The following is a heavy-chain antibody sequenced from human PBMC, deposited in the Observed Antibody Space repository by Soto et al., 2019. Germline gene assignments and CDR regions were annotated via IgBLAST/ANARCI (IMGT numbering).Heavy chain of an antibody. V-gene: IGHV1-18*01. CDR3: ATRGAYSGYDSLIEAGKESASARNYYFDY. CDR2: ISAYNGNT. J-gene: IGHJ4*02. D-gene: IGHD5-12*01. Sequence: ASVKVSCKASGYTFTSYGISWVRQAPGQGLEWMGWISAYNGNTNYAQKLQGRVTMTTDTSTSTAYMELRSLRSDDTAVYYCATRGAYSGYDSLIEAGKESASARNYYFDYWGQAPLVTVSS. CDR1: GYTFTSYG.